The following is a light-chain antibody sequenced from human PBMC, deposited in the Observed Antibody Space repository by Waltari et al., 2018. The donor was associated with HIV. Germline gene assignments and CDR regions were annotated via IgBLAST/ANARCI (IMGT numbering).Light chain of an antibody. CDR3: LQTYSSPWT. Sequence: DIQMTQSPSSLPASVGDRLTITCRASQSISSYLNWYQQKPGRAPELLIYAASSLQTGVPSRFSASGFGKDFTLTINSLQPEDFASYFCLQTYSSPWTFGQGTKV. V-gene: IGKV1-39*01. CDR2: AAS. J-gene: IGKJ1*01. CDR1: QSISSY.